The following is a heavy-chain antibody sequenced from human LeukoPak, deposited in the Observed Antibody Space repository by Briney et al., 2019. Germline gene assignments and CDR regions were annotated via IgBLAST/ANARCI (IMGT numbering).Heavy chain of an antibody. CDR1: GGSISSYY. D-gene: IGHD1-1*01. CDR2: IYYSGST. V-gene: IGHV4-59*01. Sequence: SETLSLTCTVSGGSISSYYWSWIRQPPGKGLEWIGYIYYSGSTNYNPFLKSRVTISVDTSKNQFSLKLSSVTAADTAMYYCARLGWNHLLRRPDAFDIWGQGTMVTVSS. J-gene: IGHJ3*02. CDR3: ARLGWNHLLRRPDAFDI.